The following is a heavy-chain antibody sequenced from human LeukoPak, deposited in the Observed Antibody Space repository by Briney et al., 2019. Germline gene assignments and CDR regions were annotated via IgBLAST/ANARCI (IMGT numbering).Heavy chain of an antibody. Sequence: GGSLRLSCVASGFTVRGDYMTWVRQAPGKGLEWVSFVYGGGTTYYEDSVKGRFTISRDSSKNTLSLQMNSLRVGDTAVYYCARAGYFDSSGFYAPDAFDIWGQGTVVTVSS. V-gene: IGHV3-53*01. J-gene: IGHJ3*02. CDR2: VYGGGTT. CDR3: ARAGYFDSSGFYAPDAFDI. CDR1: GFTVRGDY. D-gene: IGHD3-22*01.